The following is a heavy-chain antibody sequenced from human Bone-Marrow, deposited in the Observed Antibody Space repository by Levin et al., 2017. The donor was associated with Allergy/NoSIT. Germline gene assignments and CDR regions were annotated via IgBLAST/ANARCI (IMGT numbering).Heavy chain of an antibody. CDR2: ISYDGRNQ. CDR1: GFTFSTYG. D-gene: IGHD3-22*01. J-gene: IGHJ3*02. CDR3: ANGIVEYFYDRSDKDVFEI. Sequence: GGSLRLSCAASGFTFSTYGMHWVRQAPGKGLEWVAVISYDGRNQYYADSVKGRFTISRDNSKNTLNLQMNSLRAEDTALYYCANGIVEYFYDRSDKDVFEIWGQGTMVTVSS. V-gene: IGHV3-30*18.